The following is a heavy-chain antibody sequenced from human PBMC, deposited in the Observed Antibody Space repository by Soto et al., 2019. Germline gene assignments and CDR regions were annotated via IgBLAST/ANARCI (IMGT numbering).Heavy chain of an antibody. J-gene: IGHJ3*02. CDR3: AKAKPGTTAFDI. CDR2: ISESGGST. CDR1: GFTFRSYA. Sequence: HPXGCLRLSCAGSGFTFRSYAMSWVRQAPGKGLEWVSAISESGGSTYYADSVKGRFTISRDNSKNTLYLQMNSLRAEDTAAYYCAKAKPGTTAFDICGRRTLVTVSS. V-gene: IGHV3-23*01. D-gene: IGHD1-1*01.